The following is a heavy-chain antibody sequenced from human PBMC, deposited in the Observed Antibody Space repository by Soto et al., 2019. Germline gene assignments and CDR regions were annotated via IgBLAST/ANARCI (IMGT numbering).Heavy chain of an antibody. CDR2: IYYSGST. CDR3: ARSAYYYHSSGYSH. Sequence: SETLSLTCTVSGGSISSYYWSWIRQPPGKGLEWIGYIYYSGSTNYNPSLKSRVTISVDTSKNQFSLKLSSVTAADTAVYYCARSAYYYHSSGYSHWGQGTLVTVSS. CDR1: GGSISSYY. V-gene: IGHV4-59*01. J-gene: IGHJ4*02. D-gene: IGHD3-22*01.